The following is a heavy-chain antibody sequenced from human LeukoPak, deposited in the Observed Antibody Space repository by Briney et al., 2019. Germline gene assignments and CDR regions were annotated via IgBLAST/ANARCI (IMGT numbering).Heavy chain of an antibody. Sequence: GGSLRLSCAASGFTFSSYAMHCVRQAPGKGLEYVSAISSNGGSTYYANSVKGRFTISRDNSKNTLYLQMGSLRAEDMAVYYCARGRPYGGNSVGYYFDYWGQGTLVTVSS. CDR2: ISSNGGST. CDR3: ARGRPYGGNSVGYYFDY. D-gene: IGHD4-23*01. CDR1: GFTFSSYA. V-gene: IGHV3-64*01. J-gene: IGHJ4*02.